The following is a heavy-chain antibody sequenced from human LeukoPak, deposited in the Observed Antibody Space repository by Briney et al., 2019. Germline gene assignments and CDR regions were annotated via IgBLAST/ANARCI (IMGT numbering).Heavy chain of an antibody. CDR3: AAGIVAAFGVFDY. V-gene: IGHV3-66*02. J-gene: IGHJ4*02. D-gene: IGHD1-26*01. CDR1: GFTVSSNF. Sequence: PGGSLRLSCAASGFTVSSNFMSWVRQAPGKGLEWVSLIYGGGSTYYADSVKGQFTISRDNSKNTLYLQMNSLRAEDTAVYYCAAGIVAAFGVFDYWGQGTLVTVSS. CDR2: IYGGGST.